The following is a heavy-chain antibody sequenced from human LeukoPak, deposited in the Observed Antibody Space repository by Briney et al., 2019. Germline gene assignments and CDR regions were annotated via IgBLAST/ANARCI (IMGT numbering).Heavy chain of an antibody. CDR1: GFTFSSYW. CDR3: AMFGLVAAIDS. J-gene: IGHJ4*02. V-gene: IGHV3-7*02. Sequence: PGGSLRLSCAASGFTFSSYWMTWVRQAPGRGLEWVANIKGDGSEKYYADSVRGQFTISRDNAKNSLYLQMNSLRAEDTAVYYCAMFGLVAAIDSWGRGTLVTVSS. D-gene: IGHD5-12*01. CDR2: IKGDGSEK.